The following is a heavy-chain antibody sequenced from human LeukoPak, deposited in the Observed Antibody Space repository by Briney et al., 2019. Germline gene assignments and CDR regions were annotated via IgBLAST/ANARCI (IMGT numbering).Heavy chain of an antibody. J-gene: IGHJ4*02. Sequence: SETLSLTCTVSGGSISSYYLSWIRQPPGQGLEWIGYIYYSGSTNYNPSLKSRITISVDTSKNQFSLKLSSVTAADTAVYYCARERRAVDYWGQGTLVTVSS. CDR1: GGSISSYY. CDR2: IYYSGST. CDR3: ARERRAVDY. V-gene: IGHV4-59*01.